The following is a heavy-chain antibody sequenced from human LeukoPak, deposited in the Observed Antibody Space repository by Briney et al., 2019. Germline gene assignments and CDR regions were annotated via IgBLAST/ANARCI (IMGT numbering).Heavy chain of an antibody. CDR3: ARGRVGATTCFDY. J-gene: IGHJ4*02. CDR2: FTSSSSSI. CDR1: GFTFSSYT. D-gene: IGHD1-26*01. V-gene: IGHV3-21*01. Sequence: GGSLRLSCAASGFTFSSYTMSWVRQAPGKGLEWVSSFTSSSSSIYYADSVKGRFTISRDNAKNSLYLQLNSLRAEDTAVYYCARGRVGATTCFDYWGQGTLVTVSS.